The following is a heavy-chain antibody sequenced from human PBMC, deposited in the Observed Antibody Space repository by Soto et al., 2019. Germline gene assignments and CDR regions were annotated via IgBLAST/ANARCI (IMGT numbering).Heavy chain of an antibody. CDR2: ISGDGSNK. CDR3: AKISTAAASTELRLGY. CDR1: RFTFSDYG. D-gene: IGHD2-2*01. J-gene: IGHJ4*02. Sequence: GGSPRLSCAASRFTFSDYGMHWVRQAPGKGLEWVAVISGDGSNKYYADSVKGRFTISRDNSKNTLYLQMNSLRGEDTAVYYCAKISTAAASTELRLGYCGEGTLVTVSS. V-gene: IGHV3-30*18.